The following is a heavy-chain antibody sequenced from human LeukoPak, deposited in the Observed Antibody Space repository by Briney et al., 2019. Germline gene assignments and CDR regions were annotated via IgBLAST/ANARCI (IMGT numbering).Heavy chain of an antibody. V-gene: IGHV3-23*01. CDR1: GFTFSNYA. Sequence: PGGSLRLSCAASGFTFSNYAMNWLRQAPGKGLEWVSGISGSGGSTYYVDSVKGRFTISRDNSKNTLYLQMNSLRAEDTAVYYCARSAVGYHYFDYWGQGALVTVSS. CDR2: ISGSGGST. CDR3: ARSAVGYHYFDY. D-gene: IGHD5-18*01. J-gene: IGHJ4*02.